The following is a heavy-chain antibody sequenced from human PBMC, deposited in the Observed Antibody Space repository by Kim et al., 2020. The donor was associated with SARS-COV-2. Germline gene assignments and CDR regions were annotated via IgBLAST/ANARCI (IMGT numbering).Heavy chain of an antibody. CDR3: ARSAYDSSGYFGY. D-gene: IGHD3-22*01. V-gene: IGHV4-31*02. J-gene: IGHJ4*02. Sequence: YTPSLKSRVTISVDTSKNQFSLKLSSVTAADTAVYYCARSAYDSSGYFGYWGQGTLVTVSS.